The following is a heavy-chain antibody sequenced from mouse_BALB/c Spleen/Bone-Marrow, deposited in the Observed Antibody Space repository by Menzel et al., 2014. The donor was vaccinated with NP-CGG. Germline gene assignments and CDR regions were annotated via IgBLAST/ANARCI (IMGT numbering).Heavy chain of an antibody. Sequence: EVQLQHSGAELVKPGASVKLSCTASGFNIKDTYMHWVKQRPEQGLEWIGRVDPANGNTKYDPKFQGKATITADTSSNTAYLQLSSLTSEDTAVYYCARYRLGTYFDYWGQGTTLTVSS. CDR1: GFNIKDTY. D-gene: IGHD2-14*01. V-gene: IGHV14-3*02. CDR3: ARYRLGTYFDY. CDR2: VDPANGNT. J-gene: IGHJ2*01.